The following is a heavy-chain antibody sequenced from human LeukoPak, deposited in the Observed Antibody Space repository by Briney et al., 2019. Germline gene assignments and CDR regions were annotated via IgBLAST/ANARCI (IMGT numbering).Heavy chain of an antibody. CDR2: IYSGGST. V-gene: IGHV3-53*01. CDR3: AREIRSYCSSTSCSNWFDP. J-gene: IGHJ5*02. CDR1: GFTLSSNY. Sequence: PGGSLRLSCAASGFTLSSNYMSWVRQAPGKGLEWVSVIYSGGSTYYADSVKGRFTISRDNSKNTLYLQMNSLRAEDTAVYYCAREIRSYCSSTSCSNWFDPWGQGTLVTVSS. D-gene: IGHD2-2*01.